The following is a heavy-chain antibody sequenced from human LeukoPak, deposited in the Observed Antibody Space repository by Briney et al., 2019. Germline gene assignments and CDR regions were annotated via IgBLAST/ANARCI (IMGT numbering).Heavy chain of an antibody. J-gene: IGHJ4*02. CDR1: GYTFTSYY. CDR3: ARGGRGYSYGYGNQFDY. D-gene: IGHD5-18*01. V-gene: IGHV1-46*01. CDR2: INPSGGST. Sequence: ASVKVSCKASGYTFTSYYMHWVRQAPGQGLEWRGIINPSGGSTSYAQKFQGRVTMTRDMSTSTVYIELSSLRSEDTAVYYCARGGRGYSYGYGNQFDYWGQGTLVTVSS.